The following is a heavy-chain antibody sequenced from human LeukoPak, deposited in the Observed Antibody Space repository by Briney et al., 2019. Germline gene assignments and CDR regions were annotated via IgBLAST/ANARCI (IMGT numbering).Heavy chain of an antibody. Sequence: GESLKISCKGSGYRFTSYWIGWVRQMPGKGLEWMGIIYPGDSDTRYSPSFQGQVTISADKSISTAYLQWSSLKASDTAMYYCARPYTPYYYDSSGYYQSYWFDPWGQGTLVTVSS. CDR1: GYRFTSYW. D-gene: IGHD3-22*01. CDR2: IYPGDSDT. CDR3: ARPYTPYYYDSSGYYQSYWFDP. V-gene: IGHV5-51*01. J-gene: IGHJ5*02.